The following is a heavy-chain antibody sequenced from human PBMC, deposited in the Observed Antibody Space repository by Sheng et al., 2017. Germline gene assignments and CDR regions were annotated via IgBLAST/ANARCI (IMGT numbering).Heavy chain of an antibody. CDR2: SGSSGGTT. CDR3: ARYYSSGSFDY. CDR1: GFAFSTSA. D-gene: IGHD6-25*01. J-gene: IGHJ4*02. V-gene: IGHV3-23*01. Sequence: EVQLLESGGGLVQPGGSLRLSCAASGFAFSTSAMSWVRQAPGKGLEWVSSSGSSGGTTYYTDSVKGRFTISRDTSKNTLYLQMNSRRAEDTAVYYCARYYSSGSFDYWGQGTLVTVSS.